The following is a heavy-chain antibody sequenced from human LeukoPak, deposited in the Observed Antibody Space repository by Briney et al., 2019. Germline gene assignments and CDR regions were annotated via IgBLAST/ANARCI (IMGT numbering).Heavy chain of an antibody. J-gene: IGHJ4*02. Sequence: GGSLTLSCPASGFSFSSYNMNWVRQAPGKGLEWVSSISRSASNVYYADSVKGRFTISRHNAKNSFYLQMNSLRGEDTAVFYCARDPEGFGATYFDYWGQGTLVSVSS. CDR1: GFSFSSYN. V-gene: IGHV3-21*01. CDR2: ISRSASNV. D-gene: IGHD3-16*01. CDR3: ARDPEGFGATYFDY.